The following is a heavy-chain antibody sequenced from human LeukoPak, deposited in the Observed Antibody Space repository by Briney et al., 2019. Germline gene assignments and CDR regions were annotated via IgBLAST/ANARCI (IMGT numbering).Heavy chain of an antibody. Sequence: PSKTLSLTCAVSGYSISSGYYWGWIRQPPGKGLEWIGSIYHSGSTYYNPSLKSRVTISVDTSKNQFSLKLSSVTAADTAVYYCAGDSSGYVDYWGQGTLVTVSS. CDR1: GYSISSGYY. CDR3: AGDSSGYVDY. D-gene: IGHD3-22*01. CDR2: IYHSGST. J-gene: IGHJ4*02. V-gene: IGHV4-38-2*01.